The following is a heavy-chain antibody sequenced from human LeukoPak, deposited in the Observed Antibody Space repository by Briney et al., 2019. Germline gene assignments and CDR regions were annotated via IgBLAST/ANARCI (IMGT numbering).Heavy chain of an antibody. CDR3: ARDVLYPRNDAFDI. V-gene: IGHV4-59*01. Sequence: SETLSFTCTVSGGSISSYYWSWIRQPPGKGLEWIGYIYYSGSTNYNPSLKSRVTISVDTSKNQFSLKLSSVTAADTAVYYCARDVLYPRNDAFDIWGQGTMVTVSS. CDR2: IYYSGST. D-gene: IGHD2-2*02. J-gene: IGHJ3*02. CDR1: GGSISSYY.